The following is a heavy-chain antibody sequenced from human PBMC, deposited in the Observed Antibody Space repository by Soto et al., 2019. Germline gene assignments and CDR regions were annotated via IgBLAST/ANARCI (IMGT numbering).Heavy chain of an antibody. J-gene: IGHJ6*02. Sequence: SLQVSCKPSGGTFSSYAISWVRQAPGQGLEWMGGIIPIFGTANYAQKFQGRVTITADESTSTAYMELSSLRSEDTAVYYCARSPPVTIFGVVMASPSDYYGMDVWGQGTTVTVS. CDR3: ARSPPVTIFGVVMASPSDYYGMDV. CDR2: IIPIFGTA. D-gene: IGHD3-3*01. V-gene: IGHV1-69*13. CDR1: GGTFSSYA.